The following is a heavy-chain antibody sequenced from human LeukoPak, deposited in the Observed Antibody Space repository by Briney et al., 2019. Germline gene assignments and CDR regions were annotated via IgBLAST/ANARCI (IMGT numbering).Heavy chain of an antibody. CDR3: ARSEKAYCGGVCDNYHMDV. CDR2: ISAYSGNA. CDR1: GYSFMSYG. J-gene: IGHJ6*03. V-gene: IGHV1-18*01. Sequence: ASVKVSCNASGYSFMSYGISWVRQAPGQGLEWMGWISAYSGNAKYAQKFQGRVTMTTDTSTSTAYMELRSLRSEDTAVYYCARSEKAYCGGVCDNYHMDVWGKGTTVTVSS. D-gene: IGHD2-21*02.